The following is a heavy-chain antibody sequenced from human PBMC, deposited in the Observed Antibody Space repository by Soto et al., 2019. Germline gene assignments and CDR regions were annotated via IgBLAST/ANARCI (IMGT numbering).Heavy chain of an antibody. CDR1: GGSISSYY. CDR3: ARRWGDALDI. J-gene: IGHJ3*02. Sequence: QVQLQESGPGLVKPSETLSLTCTVSGGSISSYYWSWIRQPPGKGLEWIGYIYYSGSTNYNPSLKSRVTISVDTSKNQFSLKLSSVTAADTAVYYCARRWGDALDIWGQGTMVTVSS. D-gene: IGHD1-26*01. V-gene: IGHV4-59*01. CDR2: IYYSGST.